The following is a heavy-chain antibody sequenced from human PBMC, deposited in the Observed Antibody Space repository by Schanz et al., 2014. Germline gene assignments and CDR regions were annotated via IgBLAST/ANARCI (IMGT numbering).Heavy chain of an antibody. J-gene: IGHJ3*01. CDR2: VYMSAAST. CDR1: GFIFNDYY. CDR3: ARDGGRDGYNLAFDV. D-gene: IGHD5-12*01. V-gene: IGHV3-66*01. Sequence: EVQLVESGGGLVKPGGSLRLSCTASGFIFNDYYMNWIRQAPGKGLEWVSTVYMSAASTRYADSVKGRFIISRDSSKNTLFLQMNSLRAEDTAVYFCARDGGRDGYNLAFDVWGQGTLVTVSS.